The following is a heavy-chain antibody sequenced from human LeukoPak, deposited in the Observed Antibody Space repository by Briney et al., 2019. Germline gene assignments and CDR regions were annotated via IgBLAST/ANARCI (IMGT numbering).Heavy chain of an antibody. J-gene: IGHJ3*02. Sequence: SETLSLTCTVSGDSITSFNSYYCNWVRQPPRKCLESIGWIYYSATTNYNPSLKSPVTISIDTSKNQFSLKLSSVTAADTAVYYCARALQSYSRVRPRGPFDIGGEGTMVTVSS. CDR1: GDSITSFNSYY. CDR3: ARALQSYSRVRPRGPFDI. D-gene: IGHD3-10*01. CDR2: IYYSATT. V-gene: IGHV4-59*12.